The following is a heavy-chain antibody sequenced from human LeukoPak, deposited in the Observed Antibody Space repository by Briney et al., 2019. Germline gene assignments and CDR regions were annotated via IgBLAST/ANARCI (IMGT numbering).Heavy chain of an antibody. CDR2: IIPIFGTA. J-gene: IGHJ4*02. V-gene: IGHV1-69*06. Sequence: SVKVSCKASGGTFTSYATSWVPKAPGQGLEWMGGIIPIFGTANYAHKSKGRVTITADKATSTAYMELSSLRSEGTAVYYCARGPYYYDSSGYYGPPHFDYWGQGTLVTVSS. D-gene: IGHD3-22*01. CDR1: GGTFTSYA. CDR3: ARGPYYYDSSGYYGPPHFDY.